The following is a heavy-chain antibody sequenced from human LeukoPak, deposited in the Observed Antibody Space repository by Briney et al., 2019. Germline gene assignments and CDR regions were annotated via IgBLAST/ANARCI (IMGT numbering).Heavy chain of an antibody. CDR1: GLTVSSNY. CDR2: IYSSGNT. J-gene: IGHJ4*02. CDR3: ARERRYCSGVNCYSGLDY. Sequence: PGGSLRLSCAASGLTVSSNYLNWVRQAPGKGLEWVSIIYSSGNTYYADSVKVRFIISRDNSKNTLYLQMTSLRLEDTAVYYCARERRYCSGVNCYSGLDYWGQGTRVTVSS. V-gene: IGHV3-53*01. D-gene: IGHD2-15*01.